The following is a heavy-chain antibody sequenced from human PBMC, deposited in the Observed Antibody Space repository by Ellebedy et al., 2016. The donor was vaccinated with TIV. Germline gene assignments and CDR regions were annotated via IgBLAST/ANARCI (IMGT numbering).Heavy chain of an antibody. V-gene: IGHV1-2*02. J-gene: IGHJ3*02. D-gene: IGHD2-21*01. CDR2: INPKSGDT. Sequence: ASVKVSXKASGYTFTGSDYYMHWVRQAPGQGLEWMGWINPKSGDTNYARKFQGRVTMTRHTSISTAYMELRRLRSDDTAVFYCARGFVWFSYAFDIWGQGTMVTVSS. CDR1: GYTFTGSDYY. CDR3: ARGFVWFSYAFDI.